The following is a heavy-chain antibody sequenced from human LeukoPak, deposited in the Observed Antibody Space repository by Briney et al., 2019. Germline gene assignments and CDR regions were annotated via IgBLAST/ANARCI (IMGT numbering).Heavy chain of an antibody. CDR2: ICWNSGSI. CDR1: GFTFDDYA. D-gene: IGHD6-13*01. CDR3: AKGFGYSSSWYVSYFDY. Sequence: GGSLRLSCAASGFTFDDYAMHWVRQAPGKGLEWVSGICWNSGSIGYADSVKGRFTISRDNAKNSLYLQMNSLRAEDTALYYCAKGFGYSSSWYVSYFDYWGQGTLVTVSS. J-gene: IGHJ4*02. V-gene: IGHV3-9*01.